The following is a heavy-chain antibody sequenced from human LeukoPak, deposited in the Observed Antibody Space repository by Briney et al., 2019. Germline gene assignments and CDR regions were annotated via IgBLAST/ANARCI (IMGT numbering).Heavy chain of an antibody. D-gene: IGHD3-10*01. CDR3: TSGSYPDY. Sequence: GGSLRLSCAASGFTFTSSAMSWVRQVPGKGLEWVSTIIVSGGSTYYADSVKGRFTISRDNYKYTLYLQMNSLRVEDTAIYYCTSGSYPDYWGQGTLVTVSS. J-gene: IGHJ4*02. CDR2: IIVSGGST. CDR1: GFTFTSSA. V-gene: IGHV3-23*01.